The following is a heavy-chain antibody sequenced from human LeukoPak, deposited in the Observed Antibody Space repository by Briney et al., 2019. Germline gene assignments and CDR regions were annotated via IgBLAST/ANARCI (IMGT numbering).Heavy chain of an antibody. J-gene: IGHJ4*02. V-gene: IGHV1-8*01. Sequence: ASGKVSCLASAYTLTSYEINWVRHANGQGLEWMGWMKPNSGNTGYAQKFQGRVTMTRNTAISTAYMELSSLRSEDTAVYYCARGRKPGYYFDYWGQGTLVTVSS. D-gene: IGHD1-14*01. CDR2: MKPNSGNT. CDR3: ARGRKPGYYFDY. CDR1: AYTLTSYE.